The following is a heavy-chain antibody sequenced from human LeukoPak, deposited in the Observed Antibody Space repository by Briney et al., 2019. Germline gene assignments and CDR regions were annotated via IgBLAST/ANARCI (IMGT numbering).Heavy chain of an antibody. CDR2: INPNSGGT. D-gene: IGHD3-10*01. J-gene: IGHJ4*02. V-gene: IGHV1-2*02. CDR3: ARSVEDLHPLDY. CDR1: GYTFTGYY. Sequence: ASVKVSCKASGYTFTGYYMHWVRQAPGQGLEWVGWINPNSGGTNYAQKFQGRVTMTRDTSISTAYMELSRLRSEDTAVYYCARSVEDLHPLDYWGQGTLVTVSS.